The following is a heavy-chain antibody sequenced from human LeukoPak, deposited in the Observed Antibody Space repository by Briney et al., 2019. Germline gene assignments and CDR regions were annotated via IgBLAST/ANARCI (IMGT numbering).Heavy chain of an antibody. D-gene: IGHD3-22*01. J-gene: IGHJ4*02. CDR2: ISYDGSNK. V-gene: IGHV3-30*18. Sequence: PGGSLRLSCAASGFTLSSYGMHWVRQAPGKGLEWVAVISYDGSNKYYADSVKGRFTISRDNSKNTLYLQMNSLRAEDTAVYYCAKGNYDSSGYYYELFDYWGQGTLVTVSS. CDR1: GFTLSSYG. CDR3: AKGNYDSSGYYYELFDY.